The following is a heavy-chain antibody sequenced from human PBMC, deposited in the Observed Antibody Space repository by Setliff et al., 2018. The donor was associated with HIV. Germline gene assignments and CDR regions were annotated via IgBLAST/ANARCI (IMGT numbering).Heavy chain of an antibody. CDR1: GFTFSSYS. J-gene: IGHJ4*02. Sequence: PGGSLRLSCAASGFTFSSYSMNWVRQAPGKGLEWVSYISSSSNTIYYADSVKGRFTISRDNAKNSLYLHMDSLRAEDTAVYYCARSQHSSSLRYFDYWGQGTLVTVSS. CDR3: ARSQHSSSLRYFDY. D-gene: IGHD6-13*01. V-gene: IGHV3-48*04. CDR2: ISSSSNTI.